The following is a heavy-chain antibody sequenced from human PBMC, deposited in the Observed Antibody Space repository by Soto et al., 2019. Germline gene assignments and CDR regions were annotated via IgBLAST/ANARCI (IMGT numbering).Heavy chain of an antibody. J-gene: IGHJ5*02. CDR3: ARVGSITLSDTWFDP. CDR2: IHYSGSA. V-gene: IGHV4-59*01. Sequence: SETLSLTCTVSGGSISGYYWGWIRQPPGKELELITYIHYSGSAYYNPSLRSRVTISIATSKNQFSLKVSSVNAADTAVYYCARVGSITLSDTWFDPWGQGTRVTVSS. D-gene: IGHD1-20*01. CDR1: GGSISGYY.